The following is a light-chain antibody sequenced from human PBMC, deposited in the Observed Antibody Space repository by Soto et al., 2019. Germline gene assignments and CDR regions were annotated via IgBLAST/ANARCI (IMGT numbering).Light chain of an antibody. CDR1: QNLHSF. Sequence: EIVLTQSPATLSVSPGERVTLSCRASQNLHSFLNWYQQRPGQAPTPLIYDGSKSAAGGPDRISGDGSGTDYTLTISSLEPEDFAVYYSQQRTRWPMTFGQGTRLEIK. CDR2: DGS. CDR3: QQRTRWPMT. J-gene: IGKJ5*01. V-gene: IGKV3-11*01.